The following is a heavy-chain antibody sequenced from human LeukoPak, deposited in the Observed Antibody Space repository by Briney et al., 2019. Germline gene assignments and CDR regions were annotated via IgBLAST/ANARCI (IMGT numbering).Heavy chain of an antibody. CDR2: MKPNSVNT. CDR3: ARGYRYCSGGSCDGYWFDP. V-gene: IGHV1-8*01. D-gene: IGHD2-15*01. J-gene: IGHJ5*02. Sequence: GASVKVCCKASGYTFTSYDINWVRQSTGQGLEWMGWMKPNSVNTGYAQKFQGRVTMTRNTSISTAYMELSSLRSEDTPVYYCARGYRYCSGGSCDGYWFDPWGQGTLVTLSS. CDR1: GYTFTSYD.